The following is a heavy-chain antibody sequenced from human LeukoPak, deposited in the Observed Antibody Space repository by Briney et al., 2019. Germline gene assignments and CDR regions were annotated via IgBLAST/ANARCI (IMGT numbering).Heavy chain of an antibody. V-gene: IGHV3-30*03. CDR3: ARTVSY. Sequence: QPGGSLRLSCAASGFTFSSYGMHWVRQAPGKGLEWVAVISYDGSNKYYADSVKGRFTISRDNSKNTLYLQMNSLRVEDTAVYYCARTVSYWGQGTLVTVSS. CDR2: ISYDGSNK. D-gene: IGHD4-17*01. CDR1: GFTFSSYG. J-gene: IGHJ4*02.